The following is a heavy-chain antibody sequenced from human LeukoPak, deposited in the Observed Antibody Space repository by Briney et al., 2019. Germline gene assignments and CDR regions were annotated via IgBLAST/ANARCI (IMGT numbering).Heavy chain of an antibody. CDR1: GFTFSDYY. J-gene: IGHJ6*03. CDR2: ISSSGSTI. CDR3: AREDIVVVPAALRDYYYMDV. V-gene: IGHV3-11*04. D-gene: IGHD2-2*01. Sequence: PGGSLRLSCAASGFTFSDYYMSWIRQAPGKGLEWVSYISSSGSTIYYADSVKGRFTIFRDNAKNSLYLQMNSLRAEDTAVYYCAREDIVVVPAALRDYYYMDVWGKGTTVTVSS.